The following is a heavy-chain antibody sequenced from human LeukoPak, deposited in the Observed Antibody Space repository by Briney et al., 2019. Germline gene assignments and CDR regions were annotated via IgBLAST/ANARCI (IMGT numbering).Heavy chain of an antibody. D-gene: IGHD1-26*01. Sequence: GRSLRLSCAASGFTFSSYAMHWVRQAPGKGLEWVAVISYDGSNKYYADSVKGRFTFSRDNSKNTLYLQMNSLRGEDTAEYYWAKDMELASWGQGTLVTVSS. V-gene: IGHV3-30-3*02. CDR2: ISYDGSNK. CDR3: AKDMELAS. J-gene: IGHJ5*02. CDR1: GFTFSSYA.